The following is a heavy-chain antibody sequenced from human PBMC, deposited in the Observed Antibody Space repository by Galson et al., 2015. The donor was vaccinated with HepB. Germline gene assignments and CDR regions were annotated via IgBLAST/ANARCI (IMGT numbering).Heavy chain of an antibody. CDR1: GFTFSGSV. CDR2: ISSSSSYI. D-gene: IGHD2-2*01. Sequence: SLRLSCAASGFTFSGSVIHWVRQVSGKGLEWVGRISSSSSYIYYADSVKGRFTISRDNAKNSLYLQMNSLRAEDTAVYYCARDLRYCGSTSCQVGGQGTLVTVSS. V-gene: IGHV3-21*05. J-gene: IGHJ4*02. CDR3: ARDLRYCGSTSCQV.